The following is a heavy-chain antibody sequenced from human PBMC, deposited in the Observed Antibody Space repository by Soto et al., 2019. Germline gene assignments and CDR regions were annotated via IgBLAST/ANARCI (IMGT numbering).Heavy chain of an antibody. D-gene: IGHD1-26*01. J-gene: IGHJ6*02. CDR2: LGFDGGGR. CDR1: GFDFSSYG. Sequence: QMQLVESGGGVVQPGTSLRLSCAASGFDFSSYGMHWVRQTPGKGLEWVAVLGFDGGGRYYADSVKGRFTISRDNFKKMLYLQMDSLRAGDTALYYCAREPVGPDYAMDVWGQGTTVTVSS. V-gene: IGHV3-33*01. CDR3: AREPVGPDYAMDV.